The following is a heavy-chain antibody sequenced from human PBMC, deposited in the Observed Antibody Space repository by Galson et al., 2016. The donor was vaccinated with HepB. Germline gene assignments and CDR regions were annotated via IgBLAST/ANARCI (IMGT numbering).Heavy chain of an antibody. CDR1: AGPVSSDKCY. J-gene: IGHJ6*02. CDR2: IYYTGRT. D-gene: IGHD7-27*01. CDR3: ARDIQYRTPLGPYGMDV. V-gene: IGHV4-61*01. Sequence: SAGPVSSDKCYWAWIRQPPGQGLEWIGQIYYTGRTNYNPSLKSRVTISVDTSKNQFSLKMTSVTAADTAVYYCARDIQYRTPLGPYGMDVWGQGTTVTVSS.